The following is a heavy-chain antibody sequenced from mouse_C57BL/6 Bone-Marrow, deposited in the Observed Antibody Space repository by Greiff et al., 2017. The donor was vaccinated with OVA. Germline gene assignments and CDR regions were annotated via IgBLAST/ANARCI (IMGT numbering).Heavy chain of an antibody. CDR3: VRLLRSFAY. CDR1: GFSFNTYA. CDR2: IRSKSNNYAT. Sequence: DVKLVESGGGLVQPKGSLKLSCAASGFSFNTYAMNWVRQAPGKGLEWVARIRSKSNNYATYYADSVKDRFTISRDDSESMLYLQMNNLKTEDTAMYYCVRLLRSFAYWGQGTLVTVSA. J-gene: IGHJ3*01. D-gene: IGHD1-1*01. V-gene: IGHV10-1*01.